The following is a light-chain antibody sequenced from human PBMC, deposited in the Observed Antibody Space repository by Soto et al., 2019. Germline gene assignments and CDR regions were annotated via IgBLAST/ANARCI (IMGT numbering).Light chain of an antibody. CDR2: EGS. V-gene: IGLV2-23*01. J-gene: IGLJ3*02. Sequence: HSALTQPASVSGSPGQSITISCTGTSSDVGSYNLVSWYQQHPGKAPKLMIYEGSKRPSGISNRFSGSKSGNSASLTISGLQAEDEADYHCCSYAGSSTLVFGGGTKLTVL. CDR1: SSDVGSYNL. CDR3: CSYAGSSTLV.